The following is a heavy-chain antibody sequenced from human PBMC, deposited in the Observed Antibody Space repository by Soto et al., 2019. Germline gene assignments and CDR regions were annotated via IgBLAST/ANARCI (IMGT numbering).Heavy chain of an antibody. CDR1: GGTFSSYT. D-gene: IGHD4-4*01. V-gene: IGHV1-69*02. CDR2: IIPILGIA. CDR3: ARGVSNYGWFDP. J-gene: IGHJ5*02. Sequence: QVQLVQSGAEVKKPGSSVKVSCKASGGTFSSYTVSWVRQAPGQGLEWMGRIIPILGIANYAQKFQGRVTITADKSTSTAYMELSSLRSEYTAVYYCARGVSNYGWFDPWGQGTLVTVSS.